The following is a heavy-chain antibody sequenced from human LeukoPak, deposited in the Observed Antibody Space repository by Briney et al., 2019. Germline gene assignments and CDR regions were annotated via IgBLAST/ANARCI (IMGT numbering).Heavy chain of an antibody. Sequence: GGSLRLSCAASGFTFSSYGMHWVRQAPGKGLEWVTFIQYDGSKKYYADSVKGRFTISRDNSKNTLYLQMNSLRAEDTAVYYCARGGPAAGRFDYWGQGTLVTVSS. V-gene: IGHV3-30*02. D-gene: IGHD6-13*01. CDR1: GFTFSSYG. CDR2: IQYDGSKK. J-gene: IGHJ4*02. CDR3: ARGGPAAGRFDY.